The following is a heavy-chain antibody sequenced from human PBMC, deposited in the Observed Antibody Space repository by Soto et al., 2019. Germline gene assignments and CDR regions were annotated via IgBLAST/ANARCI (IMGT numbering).Heavy chain of an antibody. J-gene: IGHJ5*02. D-gene: IGHD2-15*01. CDR1: GGSISSSSYY. CDR2: IYYSGST. CDR3: ATLPPPIEVTVLPIPT. Sequence: LSLTCTVSGGSISSSSYYWGWIRQPPGKGLEWIGSIYYSGSTYYNPSLKSRVTISVDKSNNQFSLTLKYVTAADTAVYYCATLPPPIEVTVLPIPTWGQGTLVTVS. V-gene: IGHV4-39*07.